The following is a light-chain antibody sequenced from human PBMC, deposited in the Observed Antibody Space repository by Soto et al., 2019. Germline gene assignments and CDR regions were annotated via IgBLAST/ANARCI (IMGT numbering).Light chain of an antibody. CDR1: QTVLYSSNNKNY. CDR2: WAS. CDR3: HQYYTTPFT. Sequence: DIVMTQSPDSLAVSLGERATINCKSSQTVLYSSNNKNYLTWYQQKPGQPPKLLIYWASIRESGVPDRFSGSGSGTDFTLTISSLQAEDVAVYYCHQYYTTPFTFGQGTKLEIK. V-gene: IGKV4-1*01. J-gene: IGKJ2*01.